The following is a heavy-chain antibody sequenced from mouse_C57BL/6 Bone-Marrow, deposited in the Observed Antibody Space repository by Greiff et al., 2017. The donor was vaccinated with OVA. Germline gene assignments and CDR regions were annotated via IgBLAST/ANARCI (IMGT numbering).Heavy chain of an antibody. V-gene: IGHV1-61*01. Sequence: QVQLQQPGAELVRPGSSVKLSCKASGYTFTSYWMDWVKQRPGQGLEWIGNIYPSDSETHYNQKFKDKATLTVDKSSSTAYMQLSSLTSEDSAVYYCARAYYGSSYAYFDVWGTGTTVTVSS. D-gene: IGHD1-1*01. CDR1: GYTFTSYW. J-gene: IGHJ1*03. CDR2: IYPSDSET. CDR3: ARAYYGSSYAYFDV.